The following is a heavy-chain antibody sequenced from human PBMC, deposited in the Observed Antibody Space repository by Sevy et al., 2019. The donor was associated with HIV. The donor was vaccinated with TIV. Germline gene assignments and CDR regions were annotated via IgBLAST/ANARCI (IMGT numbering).Heavy chain of an antibody. Sequence: ASVKVSCKASGYTFTSYGISWVRQAPGQGLEWMGGISAYKGNTKYAQKLQGRVTMTTDTSTSTTYMELRSLRSDDTAVYYCARIGSTGYSSNWFDPWGQGTLVTVSS. CDR3: ARIGSTGYSSNWFDP. CDR2: ISAYKGNT. V-gene: IGHV1-18*04. CDR1: GYTFTSYG. D-gene: IGHD3-9*01. J-gene: IGHJ5*02.